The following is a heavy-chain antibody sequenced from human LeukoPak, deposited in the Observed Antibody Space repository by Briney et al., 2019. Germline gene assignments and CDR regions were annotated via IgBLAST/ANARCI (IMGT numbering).Heavy chain of an antibody. D-gene: IGHD1-26*01. J-gene: IGHJ3*02. CDR1: GGSISSSSYY. Sequence: SETLSLTCTVSGGSISSSSYYWGWIRQPPGKGLEWIGSIYYSGSTYYNPSLKSRVTISVDTSKNQFSLKLSSVTAADTAVYYCATIYHIVGATTPGAFDIWGQGTMVTVSS. CDR3: ATIYHIVGATTPGAFDI. V-gene: IGHV4-39*07. CDR2: IYYSGST.